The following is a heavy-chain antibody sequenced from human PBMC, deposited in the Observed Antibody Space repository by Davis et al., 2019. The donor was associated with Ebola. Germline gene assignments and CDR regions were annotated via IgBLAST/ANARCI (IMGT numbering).Heavy chain of an antibody. Sequence: ASVKVSCKASGYTFTGYYMHWVRQAPGQGLEWMGWINPNSGGTNYAQKFQGWVTMTRDTSISTAYMELSRLRSDDTAVYYWARDRSYYGSGRVDYWGQGTLVTVSS. D-gene: IGHD3-10*01. CDR2: INPNSGGT. V-gene: IGHV1-2*04. J-gene: IGHJ4*02. CDR3: ARDRSYYGSGRVDY. CDR1: GYTFTGYY.